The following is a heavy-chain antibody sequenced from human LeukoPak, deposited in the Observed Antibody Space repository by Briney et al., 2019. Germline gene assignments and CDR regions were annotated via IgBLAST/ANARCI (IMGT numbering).Heavy chain of an antibody. CDR2: IYYSVST. V-gene: IGHV4-31*03. D-gene: IGHD3-22*01. Sequence: SQTLSLTCTVSGGSISSGGYYWSWIRQHPGKGLEWIGYIYYSVSTYYNPSLKIRVTISVDTSKNQFSLKLSSVTAADTAVYYCARHGEVSDYYDSSGYYFDYWGQGTLVTVSS. CDR1: GGSISSGGYY. CDR3: ARHGEVSDYYDSSGYYFDY. J-gene: IGHJ4*02.